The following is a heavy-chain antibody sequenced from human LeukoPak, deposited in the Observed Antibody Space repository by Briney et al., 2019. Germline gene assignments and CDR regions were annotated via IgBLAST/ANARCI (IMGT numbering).Heavy chain of an antibody. CDR1: GFTFSSYS. CDR2: ISSSSSAI. V-gene: IGHV3-48*01. Sequence: GESLRLSCAASGFTFSSYSMNWVRQAPGKGLEWVSYISSSSSAIYYADSVKGRFTISSDSAKNSLYLPMNSLRAEDTAVYYCARAYISYFDYWGQGTLVTVSS. J-gene: IGHJ4*02. CDR3: ARAYISYFDY.